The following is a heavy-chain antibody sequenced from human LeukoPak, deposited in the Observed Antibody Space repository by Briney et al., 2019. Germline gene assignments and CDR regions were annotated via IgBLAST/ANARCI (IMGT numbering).Heavy chain of an antibody. Sequence: GGSLRLSCAASEFTFTIYSMNWVRQAPGKGLEWVSSIHSSGSYTYYADSVRGRFTISRDNAKNSVYLQMNSLRAEDTVVYYCARSGEFGAFDIWGQGTMVTVSS. CDR3: ARSGEFGAFDI. D-gene: IGHD3-10*01. J-gene: IGHJ3*02. V-gene: IGHV3-21*01. CDR1: EFTFTIYS. CDR2: IHSSGSYT.